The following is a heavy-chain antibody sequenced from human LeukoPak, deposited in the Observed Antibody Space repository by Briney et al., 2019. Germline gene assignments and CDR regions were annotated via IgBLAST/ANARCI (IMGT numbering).Heavy chain of an antibody. V-gene: IGHV3-33*06. CDR3: AKDSRIALRKHLVRTYFDY. D-gene: IGHD6-13*01. Sequence: GGSLRLSCAASGFTFSSYGMHWVRQAPGKGLEWVAVIWYDGSNKYYADSVKGRFTISRDNSKNTLYLQMNSLRAEDTAVYYCAKDSRIALRKHLVRTYFDYCGQRCSVTVSS. CDR1: GFTFSSYG. CDR2: IWYDGSNK. J-gene: IGHJ4*02.